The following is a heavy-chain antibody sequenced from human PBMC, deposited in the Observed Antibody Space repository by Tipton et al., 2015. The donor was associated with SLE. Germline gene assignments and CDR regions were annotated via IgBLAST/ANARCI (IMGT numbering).Heavy chain of an antibody. J-gene: IGHJ3*02. V-gene: IGHV4-61*08. Sequence: LRLSCTVSGGSVSSGGYYWSWIRQPPGKGLEWIGEINHSGSTNYNPSLKSRVTISVDTSKNQFSLKLSSVTAADTAVYYCAGAEADAFDIWGQGTMVTVSS. CDR2: INHSGST. CDR3: AGAEADAFDI. CDR1: GGSVSSGGYY.